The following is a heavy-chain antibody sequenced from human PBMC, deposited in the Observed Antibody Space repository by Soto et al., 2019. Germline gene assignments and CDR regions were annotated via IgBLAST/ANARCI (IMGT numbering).Heavy chain of an antibody. J-gene: IGHJ4*02. D-gene: IGHD1-26*01. CDR1: GGSISNYY. Sequence: KPSETLSLTXAVSGGSISNYYWSWIRQPPGKGLEWVGYIYYTGSTNYNPSLKSRVTISVDTSKNQFSLKLNSVTAADTAVYYCAREKWELLPFFDYWGQGTLVTVSS. V-gene: IGHV4-59*01. CDR3: AREKWELLPFFDY. CDR2: IYYTGST.